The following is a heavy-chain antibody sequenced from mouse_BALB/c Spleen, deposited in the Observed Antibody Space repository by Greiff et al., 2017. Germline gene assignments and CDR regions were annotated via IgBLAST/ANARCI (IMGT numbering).Heavy chain of an antibody. Sequence: EVQLQQSGAELVRSGASVKLSCTASGFNIKDYYMHWVKQRPEQGLEWIGWIDPENGDTEYAPKFQGKATMTADTSSNTAYLQLSSLTSEDTAVYYCNADGNYLYYAMDYWGQGTSVTVSS. J-gene: IGHJ4*01. CDR2: IDPENGDT. V-gene: IGHV14-4*02. CDR1: GFNIKDYY. D-gene: IGHD2-1*01. CDR3: NADGNYLYYAMDY.